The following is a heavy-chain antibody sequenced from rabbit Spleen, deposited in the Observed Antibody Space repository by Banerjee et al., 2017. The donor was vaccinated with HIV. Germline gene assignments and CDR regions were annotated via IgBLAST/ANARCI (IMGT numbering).Heavy chain of an antibody. V-gene: IGHV1S40*01. CDR1: GFSFISGYY. CDR2: IAAGSAGTT. J-gene: IGHJ6*01. Sequence: QSLEESGGDLVKPGTSLTLTCTASGFSFISGYYMCWVRQAPGKGLEWSACIAAGSAGTTYYANWAKGRFTISKTSSTTVTLQMTSLTAADTATYFCARDTSSSFSSYGMDLWGPGTLVTVS. CDR3: ARDTSSSFSSYGMDL. D-gene: IGHD1-1*01.